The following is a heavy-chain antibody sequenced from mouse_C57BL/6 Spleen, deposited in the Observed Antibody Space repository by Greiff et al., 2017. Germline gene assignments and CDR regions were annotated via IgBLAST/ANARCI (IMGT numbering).Heavy chain of an antibody. D-gene: IGHD1-1*01. V-gene: IGHV1-47*01. Sequence: VQGVESGAELVKPGASVKMSCKASGYTFTTYPIEWMKQNHGKSLEWIGNFHPYNDDTKYNEKFKGKATLTVEKSSSTVYLELSRLTSNDSAVYYCARGDYGSSYGWYFDVWGTGTTVTVSS. CDR2: FHPYNDDT. CDR1: GYTFTTYP. CDR3: ARGDYGSSYGWYFDV. J-gene: IGHJ1*03.